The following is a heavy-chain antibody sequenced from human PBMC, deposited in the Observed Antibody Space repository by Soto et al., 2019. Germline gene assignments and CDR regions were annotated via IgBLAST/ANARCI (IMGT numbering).Heavy chain of an antibody. D-gene: IGHD2-15*01. CDR1: GFTVNTNY. CDR2: IFPDGST. V-gene: IGHV3-66*01. J-gene: IGHJ4*02. CDR3: ARRALPHAFVDY. Sequence: EVQLMESGGGLVQPGGSLRLSCTVSGFTVNTNYINWVRQAPGKGLEWLSVIFPDGSTYYTDSVRDRFTISRDNSKNTVYLQMNSLRPEDTAVYFCARRALPHAFVDYWGQGTLVTVSS.